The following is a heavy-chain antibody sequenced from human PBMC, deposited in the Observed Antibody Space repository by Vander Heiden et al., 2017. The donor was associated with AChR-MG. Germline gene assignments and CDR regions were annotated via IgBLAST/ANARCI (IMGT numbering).Heavy chain of an antibody. V-gene: IGHV3-23*01. Sequence: EVQLLESGGGLVQPGGSLRLSCAAPGFTFSRYAMSWVRQAPGKGLEWVSAISGSGGSTYYADSVKGRFTISRDNSKNTLYLQMNSLRAEDTAVYYCAKDSVVVVAATQGRWFDPWGQGTLVTVSS. CDR1: GFTFSRYA. CDR3: AKDSVVVVAATQGRWFDP. CDR2: ISGSGGST. J-gene: IGHJ5*02. D-gene: IGHD2-15*01.